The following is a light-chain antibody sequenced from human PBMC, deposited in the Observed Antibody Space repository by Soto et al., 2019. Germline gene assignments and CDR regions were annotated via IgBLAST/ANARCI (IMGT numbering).Light chain of an antibody. CDR3: QQYNNWPPLT. J-gene: IGKJ3*01. CDR2: RAS. CDR1: QSVANN. Sequence: EKVITQSPATLSVSPGERATLSCRASQSVANNLAWYQQKPGQAPRLLIYRASTRATGIAARFSGGGSGTEFTLTTSSLXSDDSAVYYCQQYNNWPPLTFGPGTKVDIK. V-gene: IGKV3-15*01.